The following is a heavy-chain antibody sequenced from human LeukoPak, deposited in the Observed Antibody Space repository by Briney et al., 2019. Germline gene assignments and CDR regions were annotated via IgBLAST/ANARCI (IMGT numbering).Heavy chain of an antibody. Sequence: LSLTCTVSGGSISSYYMSWIRQAPGKGLEWVSYISSSGSTIYYADSVKGRFTISRDNAKNSLYLQMNSLRAEDTAVYYCARSMTTYPYYYYGMDVWGQGTTVTVSS. CDR1: GGSISSYY. CDR3: ARSMTTYPYYYYGMDV. CDR2: ISSSGSTI. V-gene: IGHV3-11*01. D-gene: IGHD4-11*01. J-gene: IGHJ6*02.